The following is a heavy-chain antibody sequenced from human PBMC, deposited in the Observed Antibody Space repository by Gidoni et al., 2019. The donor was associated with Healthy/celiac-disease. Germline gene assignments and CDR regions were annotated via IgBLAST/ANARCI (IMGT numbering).Heavy chain of an antibody. Sequence: QVQLQQWGAGLLKPSETLSLTCAVYGGSFSGYYWSWIRQPPGKGLEWIGEINHSGSTNYNPSLKSRVTISVDTSKNQFSLKLSSVTAADTAVYYCARGLPILRPRGFDPWGQGTLVTVSS. D-gene: IGHD3-9*01. CDR2: INHSGST. CDR1: GGSFSGYY. CDR3: ARGLPILRPRGFDP. V-gene: IGHV4-34*01. J-gene: IGHJ5*02.